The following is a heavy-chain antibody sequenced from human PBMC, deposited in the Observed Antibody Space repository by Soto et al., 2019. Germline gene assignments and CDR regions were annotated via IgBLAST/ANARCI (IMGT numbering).Heavy chain of an antibody. CDR1: GGTFSSYA. J-gene: IGHJ6*02. CDR2: IIPIFGTA. Sequence: QVQLVQSGAEVKKPGSSVKVSCKASGGTFSSYAIRWVRQAPGQGLEWMGGIIPIFGTANYAQKFQGRVTITADESTSTAYMELSSLRSEDTAVYYCASNGDIVATINYHYYGMDVWGQGTTVTVSS. CDR3: ASNGDIVATINYHYYGMDV. V-gene: IGHV1-69*01. D-gene: IGHD5-12*01.